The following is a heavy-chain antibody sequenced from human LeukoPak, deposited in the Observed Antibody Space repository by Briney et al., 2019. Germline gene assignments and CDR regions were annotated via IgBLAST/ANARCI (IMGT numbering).Heavy chain of an antibody. D-gene: IGHD2-8*01. CDR2: IYSGGDI. J-gene: IGHJ4*02. CDR1: GFTVNSNY. Sequence: GGSLRLSCAASGFTVNSNYMSWVRQAPGKGLEWVSTIYSGGDIYYADSVNGRFTISRDNSKNTVYLQMNSLRAEDTALYYCARAPKRALISNWGQGTLVTVFS. CDR3: ARAPKRALISN. V-gene: IGHV3-66*02.